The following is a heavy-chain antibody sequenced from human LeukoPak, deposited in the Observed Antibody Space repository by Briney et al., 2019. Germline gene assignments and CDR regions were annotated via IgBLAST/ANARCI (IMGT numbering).Heavy chain of an antibody. CDR3: ARGRKVTNNFDY. CDR2: IIPIFGTA. V-gene: IGHV1-69*01. Sequence: SVKVSCKASGGTFSSYAISWVRQAPGQGLEWTGGIIPIFGTANYAQKFQGRVTITADESTSTAYMELSSLRSEDTAVYYCARGRKVTNNFDYWGQGTLVTVSS. CDR1: GGTFSSYA. D-gene: IGHD2-21*02. J-gene: IGHJ4*02.